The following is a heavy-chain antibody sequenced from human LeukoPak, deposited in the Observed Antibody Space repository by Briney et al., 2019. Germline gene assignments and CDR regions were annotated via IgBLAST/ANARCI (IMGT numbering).Heavy chain of an antibody. J-gene: IGHJ4*02. CDR2: ISGSGGST. V-gene: IGHV3-23*01. D-gene: IGHD4-23*01. CDR3: AKESYGGNLIFAY. Sequence: GGSLRLSCAASGFTFSSYAMSWVRQAPGKGLEWVSAISGSGGSTYYADSVKGRFTISRDNAKNSLYLQMNSLRAEDTAVYYCAKESYGGNLIFAYWGQGTLVTVSS. CDR1: GFTFSSYA.